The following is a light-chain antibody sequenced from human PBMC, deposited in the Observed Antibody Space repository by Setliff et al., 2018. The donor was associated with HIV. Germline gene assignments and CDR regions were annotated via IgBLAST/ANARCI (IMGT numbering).Light chain of an antibody. V-gene: IGLV2-23*02. CDR1: SSDVGSYNL. J-gene: IGLJ1*01. CDR2: QVT. CDR3: SSYASTSYARSSIYV. Sequence: QSVLAQPASVSGSPGQSITISCTGTSSDVGSYNLVSWYQQHPGKAPKLIIYQVTNRPSGVSHRFSGSKSGNTASLTISGLQAEDEADYYCSSYASTSYARSSIYVFGTGTKVTVL.